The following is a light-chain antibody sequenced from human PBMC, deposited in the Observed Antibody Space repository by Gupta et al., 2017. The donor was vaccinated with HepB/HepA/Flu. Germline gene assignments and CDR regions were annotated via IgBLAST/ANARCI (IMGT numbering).Light chain of an antibody. CDR2: DDS. CDR1: DIGSKS. CDR3: QVWDSSSDHVV. V-gene: IGLV3-21*03. Sequence: SYVLTQPPSVSLAPGRTATIACGGKDIGSKSVHWYQQKPGQAPVLVVYDDSDRPSGTPERFSGSNSGNTATLTISRLEAGDEADYYCQVWDSSSDHVVFGGGTKLTVL. J-gene: IGLJ2*01.